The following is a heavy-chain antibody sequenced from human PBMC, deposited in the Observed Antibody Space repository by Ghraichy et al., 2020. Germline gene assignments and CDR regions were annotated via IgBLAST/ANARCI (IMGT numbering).Heavy chain of an antibody. CDR2: IIPIFGTA. CDR3: ARDLTNYYYYGMDV. D-gene: IGHD3-9*01. CDR1: GGTFSSYA. V-gene: IGHV1-69*06. J-gene: IGHJ6*02. Sequence: SVKVSCKASGGTFSSYAISWVRQAPGQGLEWMGGIIPIFGTANYAQKFQGRVTITADKSTSTAYMELSSLRSEDTAVYYCARDLTNYYYYGMDVWGQGTTVAVSS.